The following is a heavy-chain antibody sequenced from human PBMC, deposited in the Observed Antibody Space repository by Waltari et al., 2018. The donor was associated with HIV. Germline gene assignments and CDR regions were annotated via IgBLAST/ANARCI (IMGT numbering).Heavy chain of an antibody. Sequence: QVQLVESGGGVVEPGRSLRLSCEASRFTFSSFAVHWVRQAPGKGLEWVAVISYVGSNKYYADSVRGRFTISRDNSKNTLYLQMNSLRAEDTAVYYCAREVVPYYFDYWGQGTLVTVSS. CDR1: RFTFSSFA. D-gene: IGHD2-15*01. J-gene: IGHJ4*02. CDR3: AREVVPYYFDY. CDR2: ISYVGSNK. V-gene: IGHV3-30*01.